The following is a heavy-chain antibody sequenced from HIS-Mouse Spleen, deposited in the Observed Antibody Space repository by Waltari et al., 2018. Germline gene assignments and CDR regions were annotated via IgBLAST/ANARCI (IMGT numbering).Heavy chain of an antibody. J-gene: IGHJ3*02. Sequence: EVQLVESGGGLVQPGGSLRLSCAASVFTFSSYWMHWVRQAPGKGLGWGSRSNSDGSSTSYAYSVKGRFTISRDNAKNTLYLQMNSLRAEDTAVYYCARDLELDAFDIWGQGTMVTVSS. CDR1: VFTFSSYW. CDR2: SNSDGSST. D-gene: IGHD1-1*01. V-gene: IGHV3-74*01. CDR3: ARDLELDAFDI.